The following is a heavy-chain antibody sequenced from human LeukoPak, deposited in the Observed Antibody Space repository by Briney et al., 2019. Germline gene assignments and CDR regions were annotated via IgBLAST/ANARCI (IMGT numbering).Heavy chain of an antibody. V-gene: IGHV1-8*01. J-gene: IGHJ4*02. CDR1: GYTLTELS. CDR3: VRGPHTSGWPQHYY. Sequence: ASVKVSCKVSGYTLTELSMHWVRQATGQGLEWMGWMNPNSGNTGYAQKFQGRVTMTRNTSTSTAYMELSSLTSDDTAVYFCVRGPHTSGWPQHYYWGQGTLVTVSS. CDR2: MNPNSGNT. D-gene: IGHD6-19*01.